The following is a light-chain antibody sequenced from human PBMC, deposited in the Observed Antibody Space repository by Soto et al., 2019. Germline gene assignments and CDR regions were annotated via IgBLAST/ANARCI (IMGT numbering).Light chain of an antibody. J-gene: IGKJ1*01. CDR3: QQYDDWPPWT. CDR1: QSVHSR. Sequence: EIRMTQSPAALSVSPGDAATLSCRASQSVHSRLAWYQQKPGQAPRLLIYGASTRASGIPARFRGSGSGTEFTLTISSLQSEDFAVYYCQQYDDWPPWTFGPGTKADIK. V-gene: IGKV3-15*01. CDR2: GAS.